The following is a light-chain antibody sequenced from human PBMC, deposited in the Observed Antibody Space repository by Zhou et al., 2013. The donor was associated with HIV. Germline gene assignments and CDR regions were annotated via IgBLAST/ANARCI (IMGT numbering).Light chain of an antibody. CDR2: GAS. CDR3: QHYGVSPYT. Sequence: EIVMTQSPDTLSVSPGERATLSCRASQSVRTNLAWYQHKPGQGPKVLIFGASTRANGIPDRFSGSGSGTEFTLTISRLEPEDFAVYYCQHYGVSPYTFGPGTKLEI. CDR1: QSVRTN. V-gene: IGKV3-20*01. J-gene: IGKJ2*01.